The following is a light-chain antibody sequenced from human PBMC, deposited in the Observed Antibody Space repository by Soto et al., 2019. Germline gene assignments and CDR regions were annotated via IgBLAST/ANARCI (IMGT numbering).Light chain of an antibody. V-gene: IGKV3-15*01. CDR3: QQYNKWPLT. Sequence: EIVMTQSPATLSVSPGERATLSCRASQSVSSNLAWYQQKPGQAPRLLIYGASTRATGFPARFSGGGSGTEFTLTFSNLQSEDFAVYYCQQYNKWPLTFGGGTKVEIK. CDR1: QSVSSN. CDR2: GAS. J-gene: IGKJ4*01.